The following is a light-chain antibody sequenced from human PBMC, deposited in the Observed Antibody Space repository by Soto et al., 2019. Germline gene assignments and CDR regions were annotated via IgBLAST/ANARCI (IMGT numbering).Light chain of an antibody. CDR1: SSDFGGYSY. V-gene: IGLV2-14*01. CDR3: SSYTSSSTPYV. J-gene: IGLJ1*01. Sequence: QSVLTQPASVSGSPGQSITISCTGTSSDFGGYSYVSWYQQHPGKAPKLMIYDVSSRPSGVSNRFSGAKSGNTASLTISGLQTEDEADYYCSSYTSSSTPYVFGTGTKVTVL. CDR2: DVS.